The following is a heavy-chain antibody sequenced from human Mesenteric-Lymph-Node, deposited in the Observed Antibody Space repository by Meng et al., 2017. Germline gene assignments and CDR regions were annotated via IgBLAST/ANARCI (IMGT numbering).Heavy chain of an antibody. Sequence: ASVKVSCKASGYTFTGYYIHWVRQAPAQRLEWMGIINPGGATTTYAQNFQGRVTMTSDTSTSTVYMELSSLRSDDTAVYYCARGGNYDILTGYYTGYYYGMDVWGQGTTVTVSS. D-gene: IGHD3-9*01. CDR1: GYTFTGYY. CDR2: INPGGATT. J-gene: IGHJ6*02. CDR3: ARGGNYDILTGYYTGYYYGMDV. V-gene: IGHV1-46*01.